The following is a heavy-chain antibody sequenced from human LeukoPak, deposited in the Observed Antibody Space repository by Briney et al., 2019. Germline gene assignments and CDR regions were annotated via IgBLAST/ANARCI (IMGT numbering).Heavy chain of an antibody. CDR1: GYTFTTYP. CDR3: ARDTRSWTFDY. J-gene: IGHJ4*02. CDR2: INPNSGGT. D-gene: IGHD6-13*01. Sequence: GASVKVSCKASGYTFTTYPINWVRQAPGQGLEWMGWINPNSGGTNYAQKFQGRVTMTRDTSISTAYMELSRLRSDDTAVYYCARDTRSWTFDYWGQGTLVTVSS. V-gene: IGHV1-2*02.